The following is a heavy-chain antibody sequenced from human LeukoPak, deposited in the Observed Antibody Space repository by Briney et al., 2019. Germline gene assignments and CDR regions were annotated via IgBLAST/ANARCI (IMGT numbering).Heavy chain of an antibody. CDR3: ARGSGDSSGYDLPKPYSY. D-gene: IGHD5-12*01. J-gene: IGHJ4*02. CDR1: GGTFSSYA. Sequence: ASVKVSCKASGGTFSSYAISWVRQAPGQGLEWMGGIIPIFGTANYAQKFQGRVTITADESTNTAFMELRSLRSEDTAVYYCARGSGDSSGYDLPKPYSYWGQGTLVTVSS. V-gene: IGHV1-69*13. CDR2: IIPIFGTA.